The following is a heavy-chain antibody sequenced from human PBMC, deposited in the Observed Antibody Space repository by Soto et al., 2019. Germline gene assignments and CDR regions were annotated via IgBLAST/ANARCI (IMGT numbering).Heavy chain of an antibody. CDR2: IYSGGST. CDR1: GFTVSSNY. D-gene: IGHD4-4*01. V-gene: IGHV3-53*01. J-gene: IGHJ3*02. Sequence: PGGPMILSCAASGFTVSSNYMSWVRQAPGKGLEWVSVIYSGGSTYYADSVKGRFTISRDNSKNTLYLQMNSLRAEDTAVYYCARSLTTPDAFDIWGQGTMVTV. CDR3: ARSLTTPDAFDI.